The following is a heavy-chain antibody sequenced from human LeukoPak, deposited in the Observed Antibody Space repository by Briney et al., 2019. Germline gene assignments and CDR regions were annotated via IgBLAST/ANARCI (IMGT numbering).Heavy chain of an antibody. V-gene: IGHV3-23*01. CDR1: GFTFSNHW. Sequence: GGSLRLSCAASGFTFSNHWMTWVRQAPGKGLEWVSTISGSGDYTYYADSVRGRFAISRDNSKNTLYLQMNSLRVEDTAVYYCAKDGGLWVSAHWGDSWGRGTLVTVSS. D-gene: IGHD7-27*01. CDR3: AKDGGLWVSAHWGDS. CDR2: ISGSGDYT. J-gene: IGHJ4*02.